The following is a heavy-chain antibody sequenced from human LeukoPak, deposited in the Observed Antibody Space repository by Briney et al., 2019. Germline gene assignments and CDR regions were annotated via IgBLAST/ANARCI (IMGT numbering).Heavy chain of an antibody. Sequence: PGGSLRLSCAASGFTFSRFLMHWVRQAPGKGLVWVSRINTDASNTIYADSLKGRFTISRDNAKNTLYLQMNSLRAEDTAVYYCARDQSIAGPTTADYWGQGTPVTVSS. CDR1: GFTFSRFL. D-gene: IGHD1-26*01. CDR2: INTDASNT. J-gene: IGHJ4*02. V-gene: IGHV3-74*01. CDR3: ARDQSIAGPTTADY.